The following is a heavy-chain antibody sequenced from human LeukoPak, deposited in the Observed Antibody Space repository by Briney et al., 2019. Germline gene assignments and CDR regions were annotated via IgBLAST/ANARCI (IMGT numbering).Heavy chain of an antibody. D-gene: IGHD2-15*01. J-gene: IGHJ4*02. V-gene: IGHV1-2*02. CDR2: INPNSGGT. Sequence: ASVKVSCKASGYTFTGYYMHWVRQAPGQGLEWMGWINPNSGGTNYAQKFQGRVTMTRDTSISTAYMELSRLRSDDTAVHYCARPRVRYCSGGSCYPLGYWGQGTLVTVSS. CDR3: ARPRVRYCSGGSCYPLGY. CDR1: GYTFTGYY.